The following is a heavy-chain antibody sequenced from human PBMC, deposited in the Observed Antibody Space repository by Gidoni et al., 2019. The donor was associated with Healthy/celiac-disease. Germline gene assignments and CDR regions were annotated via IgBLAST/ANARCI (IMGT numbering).Heavy chain of an antibody. CDR3: AKEHCSSTSCYRSWFDP. D-gene: IGHD2-2*01. CDR1: GFTFADYA. J-gene: IGHJ5*02. V-gene: IGHV3-9*01. CDR2: ISWNSGSI. Sequence: EVQLVESGGGLVQPGRSLRLSCAASGFTFADYAMHWVRQAPGKGLEWVSGISWNSGSIGYADSVKGRFPISRDNAKNSLYLQMNSLRAEDTALYYCAKEHCSSTSCYRSWFDPWGQGTLVTVSS.